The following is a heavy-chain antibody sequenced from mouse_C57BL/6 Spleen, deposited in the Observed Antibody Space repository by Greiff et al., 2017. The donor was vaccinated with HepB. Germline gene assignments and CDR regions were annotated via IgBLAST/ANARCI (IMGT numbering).Heavy chain of an antibody. CDR3: AKGENYYGSSPYWYFDV. J-gene: IGHJ1*03. CDR2: IWSGGST. CDR1: GFSLTSYG. V-gene: IGHV2-2*01. D-gene: IGHD1-1*01. Sequence: QVQLQQSGPGLVQPSQSLSITCTVSGFSLTSYGVHWVRQSPGKGLEWLGVIWSGGSTDYNAAFISRLSISKDNSKSQVFFKMNSLQADDTAIYYCAKGENYYGSSPYWYFDVWGTGTTVTVSS.